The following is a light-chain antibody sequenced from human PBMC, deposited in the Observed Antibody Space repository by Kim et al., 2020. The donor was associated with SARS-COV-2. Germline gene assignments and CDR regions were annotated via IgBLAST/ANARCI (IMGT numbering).Light chain of an antibody. Sequence: SPGERATLSCRASQSVSSNYLAWYQHKNGQAPRLLIYGASRRATGIPDKFSGSGSGTDFTLTIDRLEPEDFAVYHCQQYGSSPVTFGGGTKVDIK. CDR1: QSVSSNY. CDR3: QQYGSSPVT. V-gene: IGKV3-20*01. J-gene: IGKJ4*01. CDR2: GAS.